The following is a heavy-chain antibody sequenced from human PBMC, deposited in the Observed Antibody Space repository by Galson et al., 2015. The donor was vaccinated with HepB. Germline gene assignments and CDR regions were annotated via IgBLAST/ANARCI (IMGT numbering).Heavy chain of an antibody. D-gene: IGHD2-15*01. CDR1: GYTFTSYY. J-gene: IGHJ4*02. Sequence: SVKVSCKASGYTFTSYYMHWVRQAPGQGLEWMGMINPSGGSTNYAQRFQDRVTMTRDTSTSTMYMELRSLRSEDTAVYYCVRDEDCSGGSCSLSSDYWGQGTLVTVSS. CDR3: VRDEDCSGGSCSLSSDY. V-gene: IGHV1-46*03. CDR2: INPSGGST.